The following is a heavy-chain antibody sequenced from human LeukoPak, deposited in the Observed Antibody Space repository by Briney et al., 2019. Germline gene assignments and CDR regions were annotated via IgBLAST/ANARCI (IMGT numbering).Heavy chain of an antibody. CDR3: AGRREDIVVVPAAKSGYYYYGMDV. CDR1: GGSISSYY. CDR2: IYYSGST. D-gene: IGHD2-2*01. V-gene: IGHV4-59*08. J-gene: IGHJ6*02. Sequence: SETLSLTCTVSGGSISSYYWSWIRQPPGKGLEWIGYIYYSGSTNYNPSLKSRVTISVDTSKNQFSLKLSSVTAADTAVYYCAGRREDIVVVPAAKSGYYYYGMDVWGQGTTVTVSS.